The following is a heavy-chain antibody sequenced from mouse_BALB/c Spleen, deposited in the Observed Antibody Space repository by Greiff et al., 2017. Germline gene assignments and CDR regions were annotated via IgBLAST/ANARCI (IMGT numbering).Heavy chain of an antibody. V-gene: IGHV3-6*02. D-gene: IGHD2-10*02. Sequence: VQLKESGPGLVKPSQSLSLTCSVTGYSITSGYYWNWLRQFPGNKLEWMGYISYDGSNNYNPSLKNRISITRDTSKNQFFLKLNSVTTEDTATYYCARREYGNFWFAYWGQGTLVTVSA. CDR3: ARREYGNFWFAY. CDR2: ISYDGSN. CDR1: GYSITSGYY. J-gene: IGHJ3*01.